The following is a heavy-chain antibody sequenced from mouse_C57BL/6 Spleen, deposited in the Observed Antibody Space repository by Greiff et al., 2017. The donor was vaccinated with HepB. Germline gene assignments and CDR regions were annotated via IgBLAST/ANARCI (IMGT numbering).Heavy chain of an antibody. V-gene: IGHV5-16*01. Sequence: DVKLVESEGGLVQPGSSMKLSCTASGFTFSDYYMAWVRQVPEKGLEWVANINYDGSSTYYLDSLKSRFIISRDNAKNILYLQMSSLKSEDTATYYCARGYYDYYAMDYWGQGTSVTVSS. J-gene: IGHJ4*01. CDR3: ARGYYDYYAMDY. CDR1: GFTFSDYY. CDR2: INYDGSST. D-gene: IGHD1-1*01.